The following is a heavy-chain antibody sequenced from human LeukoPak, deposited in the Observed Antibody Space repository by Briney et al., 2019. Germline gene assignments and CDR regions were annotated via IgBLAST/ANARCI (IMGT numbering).Heavy chain of an antibody. CDR2: ITWNGDTT. J-gene: IGHJ5*02. D-gene: IGHD2-2*01. CDR1: GFTFDDYG. V-gene: IGHV3-20*04. CDR3: ARDRGSVVPAFSFDP. Sequence: GGSLRLSCAASGFTFDDYGMSWVRQAPGKGLEWVSGITWNGDTTGYADSVKGRFTISRDNAKNSLYLQMNSLRAEDTAVYYCARDRGSVVPAFSFDPWGQGTLVTVSS.